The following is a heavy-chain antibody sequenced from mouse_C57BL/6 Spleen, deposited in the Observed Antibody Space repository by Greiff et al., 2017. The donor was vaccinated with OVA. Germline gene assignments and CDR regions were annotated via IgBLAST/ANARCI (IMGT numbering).Heavy chain of an antibody. CDR2: ISSGSSTI. V-gene: IGHV5-17*01. CDR1: GFTFSDYG. CDR3: ARAYEYRDWFAY. J-gene: IGHJ3*01. D-gene: IGHD2-4*01. Sequence: EVKLMESGGGLVKPGGSLKLSCAASGFTFSDYGMHWVRQAPEQGLEWVAYISSGSSTIYYADTVKGRFTISRDTAKNTLFLQMTRLRFEDTAMYYCARAYEYRDWFAYWGQGTLVTVSA.